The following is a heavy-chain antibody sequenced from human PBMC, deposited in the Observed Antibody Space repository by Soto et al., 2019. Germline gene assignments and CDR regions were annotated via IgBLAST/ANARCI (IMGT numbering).Heavy chain of an antibody. Sequence: GGSLRLSCAASGFTFRSYCMSWVRQAPGKGLEWVANIKEDGSEKYYVDSVKGRFTISRDNAKNSLYLQMNSLRAEDTAVYYCARPRYWYTSGPPDYWGQGTLVTVSS. V-gene: IGHV3-7*01. CDR2: IKEDGSEK. CDR1: GFTFRSYC. CDR3: ARPRYWYTSGPPDY. D-gene: IGHD6-19*01. J-gene: IGHJ4*02.